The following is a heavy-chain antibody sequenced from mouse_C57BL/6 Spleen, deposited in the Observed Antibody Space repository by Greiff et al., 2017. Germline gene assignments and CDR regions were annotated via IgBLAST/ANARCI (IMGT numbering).Heavy chain of an antibody. CDR1: GYTFTSYW. CDR3: ARGELITTVVARYFDV. V-gene: IGHV1-52*01. J-gene: IGHJ1*03. Sequence: QVQLQQPGAELVRPGSSVKLSCKASGYTFTSYWMHWVKQRPIQGLEWIGNIDPSDSETHYNQKFKDKATLTVDKSSSTAYMQLSSLTSEDSAVYDCARGELITTVVARYFDVWGTGTTVTVSS. CDR2: IDPSDSET. D-gene: IGHD1-1*01.